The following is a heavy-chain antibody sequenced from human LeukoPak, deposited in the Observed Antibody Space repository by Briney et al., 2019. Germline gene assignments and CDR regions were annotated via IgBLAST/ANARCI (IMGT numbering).Heavy chain of an antibody. V-gene: IGHV1-69*04. Sequence: GASVKVSCKASGGTFSSYAISWVRQAPGQGLKWMGRIIPILGIANYAQKFQGRVTITADKSTSTAYMELSSLRSEDTAVYYCARVNYYDSSGPKYGMDVWGQGTTVTVSS. CDR2: IIPILGIA. D-gene: IGHD3-22*01. CDR3: ARVNYYDSSGPKYGMDV. J-gene: IGHJ6*02. CDR1: GGTFSSYA.